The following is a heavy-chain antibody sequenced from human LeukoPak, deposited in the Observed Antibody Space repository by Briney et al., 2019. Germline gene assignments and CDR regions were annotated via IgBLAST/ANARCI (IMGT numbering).Heavy chain of an antibody. CDR1: GGXXXXYX. D-gene: IGHD3-10*01. CDR3: ARFTVYGYFDY. J-gene: IGHJ4*02. V-gene: IGHV4-34*01. Sequence: XGGXXXXYXWSWIRQPPGKGLEWIGEINHSGSTNYNPSLKSRVTISVDTXXNKFSLKLRSVTAADTAVYYCARFTVYGYFDYWGQGTLVTVSS. CDR2: INHSGST.